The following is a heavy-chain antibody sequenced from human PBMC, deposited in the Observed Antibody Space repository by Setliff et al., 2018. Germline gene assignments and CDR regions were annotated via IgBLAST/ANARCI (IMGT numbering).Heavy chain of an antibody. Sequence: SETLSLTCTVSGGSISVYYWTWFRQPPGKGLEWIGYISSGSTNYNPSLKSRVTISVDPSKNQFSLRVTSVTAADTAVYYCAKTAPTPFLLNFGNYYYYYMDVWGKGTTVTVSS. CDR1: GGSISVYY. V-gene: IGHV4-59*01. D-gene: IGHD3-10*01. CDR2: ISSGST. CDR3: AKTAPTPFLLNFGNYYYYYMDV. J-gene: IGHJ6*03.